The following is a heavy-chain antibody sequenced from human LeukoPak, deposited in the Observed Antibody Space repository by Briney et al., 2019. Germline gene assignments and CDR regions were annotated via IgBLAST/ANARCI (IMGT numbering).Heavy chain of an antibody. CDR3: ARVLTGPDAFDI. Sequence: SSETLSLTCAVSGGSISSYYWSWIRQPPGKGLEWIGYIYYSGSTNYNPSLKSRVTISLDTSTNQFSLKLSSVTAADTAVYYCARVLTGPDAFDIWGQGTMVTVSS. D-gene: IGHD3-9*01. V-gene: IGHV4-59*01. CDR2: IYYSGST. CDR1: GGSISSYY. J-gene: IGHJ3*02.